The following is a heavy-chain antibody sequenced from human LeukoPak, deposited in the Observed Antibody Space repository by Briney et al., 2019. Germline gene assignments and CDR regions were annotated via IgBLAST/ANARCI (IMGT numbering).Heavy chain of an antibody. CDR2: IYYSGST. CDR1: GGSISSGDYY. CDR3: ASGVYYDILTGYPPDY. V-gene: IGHV4-30-4*01. J-gene: IGHJ4*02. D-gene: IGHD3-9*01. Sequence: SETLSLTCTVSGGSISSGDYYWSWIRQPPGKGLERIGYIYYSGSTYYNPSLKSRVTISVDTSKNQFSLKLSSVTAADTAVYYCASGVYYDILTGYPPDYWGQGTLVTVSS.